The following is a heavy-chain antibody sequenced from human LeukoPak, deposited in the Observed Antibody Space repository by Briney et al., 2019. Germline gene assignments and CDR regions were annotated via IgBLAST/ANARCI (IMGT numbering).Heavy chain of an antibody. V-gene: IGHV1-2*06. D-gene: IGHD2-21*02. CDR2: INPNSGGT. Sequence: ASVKVSCKASGYTFTGYYMHWVRQAPGQGLEWMGRINPNSGGTNYAQKFQGRVTMTRDTSISTACMELSRLRSDDTAVYYCARKPCGGDCYYYFDYWGQGTLVTVSS. CDR3: ARKPCGGDCYYYFDY. CDR1: GYTFTGYY. J-gene: IGHJ4*02.